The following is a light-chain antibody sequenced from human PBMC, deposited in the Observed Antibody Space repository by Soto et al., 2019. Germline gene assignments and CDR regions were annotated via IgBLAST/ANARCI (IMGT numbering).Light chain of an antibody. J-gene: IGKJ5*01. V-gene: IGKV1-39*01. CDR3: QQSDSTPIT. CDR1: QFISTY. Sequence: DIQMSQSPSSLSASVGDTVTITCRPSQFISTYLNWYQQKPGKAPNLLIYTTSSLHSGVPSRFSGSGSGTDFTLTISSLQPEDFATYYCQQSDSTPITFGQGTRLEIK. CDR2: TTS.